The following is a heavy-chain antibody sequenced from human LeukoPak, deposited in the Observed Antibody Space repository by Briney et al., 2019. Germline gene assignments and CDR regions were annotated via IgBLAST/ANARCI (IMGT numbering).Heavy chain of an antibody. Sequence: SGKVSCKASGYTFTSYAIHGVRQAPGQRLEWMGWISAGNGNTKYSQNFQGRVTFISNTSATTAFMELSSLRSEDAAVHYCARDSGSGNNDYWGQGTLVTVSS. CDR1: GYTFTSYA. CDR2: ISAGNGNT. J-gene: IGHJ4*02. CDR3: ARDSGSGNNDY. V-gene: IGHV1-3*01. D-gene: IGHD1-26*01.